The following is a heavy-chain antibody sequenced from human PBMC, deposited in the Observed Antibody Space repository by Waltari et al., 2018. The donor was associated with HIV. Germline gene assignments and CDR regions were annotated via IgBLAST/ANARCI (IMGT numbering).Heavy chain of an antibody. CDR3: AREGADFWSGIRGGMDV. J-gene: IGHJ6*02. CDR2: IYHSGGT. D-gene: IGHD3-3*01. Sequence: QVQLQESGPGLVKPSETLSLTCAVSGYSISSGYYWGWIRQPPGKGLEWIGRIYHSGGTYYIPSPKSRVTISVDTSKNQFSLKLSSVTAADTAVYYCAREGADFWSGIRGGMDVWGQGTTVTVSS. CDR1: GYSISSGYY. V-gene: IGHV4-38-2*02.